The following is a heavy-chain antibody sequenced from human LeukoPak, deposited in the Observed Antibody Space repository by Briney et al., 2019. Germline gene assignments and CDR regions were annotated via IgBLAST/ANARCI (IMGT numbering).Heavy chain of an antibody. CDR2: IYHSGST. D-gene: IGHD4-17*01. CDR3: AGSYGDFDNWFDP. Sequence: SSETLSLTCAVSGGSISSGGYSWSWIRQPPGKGLEWIGYIYHSGSTYYNPSLKSRVTISVDRSKNQFSLKLSPVTAADTAVYYCAGSYGDFDNWFDPWGQGTLVTVSS. J-gene: IGHJ5*02. CDR1: GGSISSGGYS. V-gene: IGHV4-30-2*01.